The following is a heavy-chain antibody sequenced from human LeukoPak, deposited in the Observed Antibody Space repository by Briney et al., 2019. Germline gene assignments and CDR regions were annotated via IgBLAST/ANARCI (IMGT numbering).Heavy chain of an antibody. CDR3: ASIPRKVSGGSNWFDP. J-gene: IGHJ5*02. CDR1: GYTFTSYG. Sequence: ASVKVSCKASGYTFTSYGISWVRQAPGQGLEWMGWISAYNGNTNYAQKLQGRVTMTTDTSTSTAYMELRSLRSDDTAVYYCASIPRKVSGGSNWFDPWGQGTLVTVSS. CDR2: ISAYNGNT. D-gene: IGHD2-15*01. V-gene: IGHV1-18*01.